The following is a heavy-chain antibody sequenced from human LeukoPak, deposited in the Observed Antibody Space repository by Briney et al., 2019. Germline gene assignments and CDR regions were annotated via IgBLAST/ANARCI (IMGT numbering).Heavy chain of an antibody. J-gene: IGHJ4*02. CDR1: GVTFSSYA. D-gene: IGHD6-6*01. CDR2: ISYDGNNK. V-gene: IGHV3-30-3*01. CDR3: ARGAPERISSSTNYYFDY. Sequence: SLRLSCSASGVTFSSYAMYWVRQAPGKGLEGVAVISYDGNNKYYTDSVTGRFTISRDDSKNPLSLQMNSLRAEDTAVYYCARGAPERISSSTNYYFDYWGQGTLVTVSS.